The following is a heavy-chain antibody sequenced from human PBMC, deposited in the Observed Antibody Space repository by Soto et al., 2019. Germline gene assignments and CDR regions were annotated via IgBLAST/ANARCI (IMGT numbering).Heavy chain of an antibody. CDR2: IFPGDSDT. Sequence: GESLKISCKGSGYSFTSYWIGWVRQMPGKGLEWMGIIFPGDSDTRYSPSFQGQVTISADKSISTAYLQWSSLKASDTAMYYCARGLEQQSNWFDPWGQGTLVTVSS. V-gene: IGHV5-51*01. D-gene: IGHD6-13*01. CDR3: ARGLEQQSNWFDP. J-gene: IGHJ5*02. CDR1: GYSFTSYW.